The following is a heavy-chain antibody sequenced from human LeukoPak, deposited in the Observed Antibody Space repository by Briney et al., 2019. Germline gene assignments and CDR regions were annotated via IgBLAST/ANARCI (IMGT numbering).Heavy chain of an antibody. CDR2: IKLDGSEK. CDR1: GYTSSSYW. D-gene: IGHD6-19*01. Sequence: GGSLRLSCADSGYTSSSYWMNWVRQAPGKGLEWVANIKLDGSEKYYVDSVKGRFTISRDNAKNSLHLQMNSLRAEDTAVYYCARGTVAGKAPYWGQGTLVTVSS. V-gene: IGHV3-7*01. CDR3: ARGTVAGKAPY. J-gene: IGHJ4*02.